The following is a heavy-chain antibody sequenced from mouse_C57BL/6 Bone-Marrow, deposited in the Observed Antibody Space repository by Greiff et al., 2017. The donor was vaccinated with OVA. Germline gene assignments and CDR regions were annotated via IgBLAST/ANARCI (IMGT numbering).Heavy chain of an antibody. CDR1: GYAFSSSW. J-gene: IGHJ3*01. CDR3: AGGRFAY. V-gene: IGHV1-82*01. CDR2: IYPGDGDT. Sequence: VKLMESGPELVKPGASVKISCKASGYAFSSSWMNWVKQRPGKGLEWIGRIYPGDGDTNYNGKFKGKATLTADKSSSTAYMQLSSLTSEDSAVYFCAGGRFAYWGQGTLVTVSA.